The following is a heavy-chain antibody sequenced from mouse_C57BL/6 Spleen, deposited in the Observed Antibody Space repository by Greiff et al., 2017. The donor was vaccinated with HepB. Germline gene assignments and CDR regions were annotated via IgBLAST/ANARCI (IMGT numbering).Heavy chain of an antibody. D-gene: IGHD2-3*01. CDR1: GYTFTDYE. Sequence: QVQLQQSGAELVRPGASVTLSCKASGYTFTDYEMHWVKQTPVHGLEWIGAIDPETGGTAYNQKFKGKAILTADKSSSTAYMELRRLTSEDSAVYYCTRSDDGYYSYWFAYWGQGTLVTVSA. V-gene: IGHV1-15*01. CDR2: IDPETGGT. CDR3: TRSDDGYYSYWFAY. J-gene: IGHJ3*01.